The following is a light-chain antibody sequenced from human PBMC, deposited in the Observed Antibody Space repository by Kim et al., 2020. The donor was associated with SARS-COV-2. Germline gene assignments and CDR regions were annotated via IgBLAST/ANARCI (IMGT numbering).Light chain of an antibody. J-gene: IGLJ2*01. Sequence: GPRVSISCSGGGSNLVSNTVNWYRQLPGTAPKLLIYSNNQRPSGVPDRFSGYKSGTSASLAISGLQSEDEADYYCAAWDDSLNGVVFGGGTQLTVL. V-gene: IGLV1-44*01. CDR3: AAWDDSLNGVV. CDR1: GSNLVSNT. CDR2: SNN.